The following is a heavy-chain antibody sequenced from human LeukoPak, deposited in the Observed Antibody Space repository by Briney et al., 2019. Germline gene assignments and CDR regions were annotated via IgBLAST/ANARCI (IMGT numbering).Heavy chain of an antibody. CDR1: GFSVSGKF. CDR3: AKEERRITIFGVADWFDP. V-gene: IGHV3-30*18. J-gene: IGHJ5*02. D-gene: IGHD3-3*01. CDR2: ISYDGSNK. Sequence: GGSLRLSCAASGFSVSGKFMSWVRQAPGKGLEWVAVISYDGSNKYYADSVKGRFTISRDNSKNTLYLQMNSLRAEDTAVYYCAKEERRITIFGVADWFDPWGQGTLVTVSS.